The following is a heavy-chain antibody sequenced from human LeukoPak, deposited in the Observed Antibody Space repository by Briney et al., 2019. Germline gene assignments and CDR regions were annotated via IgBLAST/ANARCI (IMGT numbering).Heavy chain of an antibody. CDR1: GFTFSSYA. D-gene: IGHD6-13*01. Sequence: GGSLRLSCAASGFTFSSYAMSWVRQAPGKGLEWVSAISGSGGSTYYADSVKGRFTISRDNSKNTLYLQMNSLRAEDTALYYCAKDIGQQLEYYYYGMDVWGQGTTVTVSS. V-gene: IGHV3-23*01. J-gene: IGHJ6*02. CDR2: ISGSGGST. CDR3: AKDIGQQLEYYYYGMDV.